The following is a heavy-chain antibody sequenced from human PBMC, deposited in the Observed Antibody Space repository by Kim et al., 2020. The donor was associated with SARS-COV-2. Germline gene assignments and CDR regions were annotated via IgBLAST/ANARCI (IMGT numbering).Heavy chain of an antibody. CDR3: ARYAYTSSSGWFDP. V-gene: IGHV4-34*01. D-gene: IGHD6-6*01. CDR1: GGSLSGFR. Sequence: SETLSLTCTVFGGSLSGFRWSWIRKSPGKGLEWFGEISHSGDTSYNPSLKSRVTLSVDTSKNQFSLRLTSVTAADTAVYYCARYAYTSSSGWFDPWGQGSLVTVSS. J-gene: IGHJ5*02. CDR2: ISHSGDT.